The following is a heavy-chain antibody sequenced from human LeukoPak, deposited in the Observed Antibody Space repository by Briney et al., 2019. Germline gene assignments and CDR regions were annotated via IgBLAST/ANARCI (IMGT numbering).Heavy chain of an antibody. CDR2: IGTGGSPI. CDR3: ASFYDRSGRDY. V-gene: IGHV3-48*03. D-gene: IGHD3-22*01. J-gene: IGHJ4*02. Sequence: GGSLRLSCAASGFTFSSYEINWVRHAPVKGLEWVSYIGTGGSPISYADSVKVRFTVSRDNPKNSLYLQMDSLRAEDTAVYYCASFYDRSGRDYWGQGTLVTVSS. CDR1: GFTFSSYE.